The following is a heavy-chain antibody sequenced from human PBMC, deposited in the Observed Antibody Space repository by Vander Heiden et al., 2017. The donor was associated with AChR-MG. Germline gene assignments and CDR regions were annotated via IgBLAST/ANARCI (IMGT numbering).Heavy chain of an antibody. Sequence: QVQLQESGPGLVKPSETLSLTCTVSGDSISSYYWRWIRQPPGKGLEWIGYIYYSGSTNYNPSLKSRVTISVETSKNQFSLKLSSVTAADTAVYYCARLLYSSSWQHYYYYGMDVWGQGTTVTVSS. V-gene: IGHV4-59*01. J-gene: IGHJ6*02. D-gene: IGHD6-13*01. CDR1: GDSISSYY. CDR2: IYYSGST. CDR3: ARLLYSSSWQHYYYYGMDV.